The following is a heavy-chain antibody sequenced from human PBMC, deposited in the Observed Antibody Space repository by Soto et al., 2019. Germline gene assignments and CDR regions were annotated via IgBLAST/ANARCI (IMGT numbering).Heavy chain of an antibody. J-gene: IGHJ4*02. CDR2: IYNIGST. CDR3: AREEQGYYYDSSGYYQVGSYFDY. D-gene: IGHD3-22*01. Sequence: SETLSLTCTVSGGSISGYYWSWLRQPPGKGLEWIGYIYNIGSTNYNPSLRSRVTMSIDTSQEQFSLKLSSVTAADTAVYYCAREEQGYYYDSSGYYQVGSYFDYWGQGTLVTVSS. V-gene: IGHV4-59*01. CDR1: GGSISGYY.